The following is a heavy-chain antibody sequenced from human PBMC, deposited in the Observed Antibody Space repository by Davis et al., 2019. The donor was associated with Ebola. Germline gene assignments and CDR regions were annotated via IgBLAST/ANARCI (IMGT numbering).Heavy chain of an antibody. CDR1: GFTFSSYS. J-gene: IGHJ6*04. V-gene: IGHV3-48*04. CDR3: ASSTERAYYYGMDV. Sequence: GESLKISCAASGFTFSSYSMNWVRQAPGKGLEWVSYISSSSSTIYYADSVKGRFTISRDNAKNSLYLQMNSLRAEDTAVYYCASSTERAYYYGMDVWGKGTTVTVSS. D-gene: IGHD2-8*02. CDR2: ISSSSSTI.